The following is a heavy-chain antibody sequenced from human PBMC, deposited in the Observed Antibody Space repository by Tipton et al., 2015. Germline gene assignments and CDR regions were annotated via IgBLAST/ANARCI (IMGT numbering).Heavy chain of an antibody. CDR2: VYYSGST. D-gene: IGHD6-19*01. CDR1: GASVSRGSYY. Sequence: LRLSCTVSGASVSRGSYYWSWIRQPPGKGLEWIGYVYYSGSTSYNPSLKSRVTISVDTPKNQFSLELNSVTAADTAVYYCARTGGVHSSGWEVHWGQGTLVSVSS. CDR3: ARTGGVHSSGWEVH. V-gene: IGHV4-61*01. J-gene: IGHJ4*02.